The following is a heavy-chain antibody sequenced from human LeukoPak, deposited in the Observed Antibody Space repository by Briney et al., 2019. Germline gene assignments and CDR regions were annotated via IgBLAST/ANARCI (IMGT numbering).Heavy chain of an antibody. V-gene: IGHV1-46*01. J-gene: IGHJ4*02. CDR2: INPSGGST. Sequence: VASVKVSCKASGYTFTSYYMHWVRQAPGQGLEWMGIINPSGGSTSYAQKFQGRVTMTRDTSTSTIYMELSSLRSEDTAVYYCARDDSEWLPFDYWGQGTLVTVSS. CDR1: GYTFTSYY. CDR3: ARDDSEWLPFDY. D-gene: IGHD3-3*01.